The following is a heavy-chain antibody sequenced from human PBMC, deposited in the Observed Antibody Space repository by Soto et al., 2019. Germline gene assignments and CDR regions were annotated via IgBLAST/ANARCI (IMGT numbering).Heavy chain of an antibody. CDR1: GGTFSSYA. J-gene: IGHJ3*02. CDR2: IIPIFGTA. CDR3: ARVKWELLGGAFDI. V-gene: IGHV1-69*13. D-gene: IGHD1-26*01. Sequence: SVKVSCKASGGTFSSYAISWVRQAPGQGLEWMGGIIPIFGTANYAQKFQGRVTITADESTSTAYMELSSLRSEDTAVYYCARVKWELLGGAFDIWSQGTMVTVSS.